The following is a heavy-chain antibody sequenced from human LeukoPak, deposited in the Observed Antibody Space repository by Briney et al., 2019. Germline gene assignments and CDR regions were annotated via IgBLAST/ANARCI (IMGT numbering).Heavy chain of an antibody. J-gene: IGHJ4*02. D-gene: IGHD2-15*01. Sequence: SETLSLTCAVYGGSVSGYYWSWIRQPPGKGVEWIGEINHSGSTNYNPSLKSRVTISVDTSKKQFSLKLSSVTAADTAVYYCARGVCSGGGCYGLLNYWGQGTLVTVSS. CDR1: GGSVSGYY. V-gene: IGHV4-34*01. CDR3: ARGVCSGGGCYGLLNY. CDR2: INHSGST.